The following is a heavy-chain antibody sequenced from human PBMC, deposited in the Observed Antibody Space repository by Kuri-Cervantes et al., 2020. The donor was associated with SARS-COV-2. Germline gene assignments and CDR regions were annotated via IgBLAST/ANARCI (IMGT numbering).Heavy chain of an antibody. Sequence: GGSLRLSCAASGFTFNSYEMNWVRQAPGKGLEWVSYISSSGSTMYYADSVNGRFTVSRDNAKNSVSLQMNSLRAEDTAVYYCARDRMETGYYYYGMDVWGQGTTVTVSS. CDR1: GFTFNSYE. D-gene: IGHD1-14*01. V-gene: IGHV3-48*03. CDR2: ISSSGSTM. J-gene: IGHJ6*02. CDR3: ARDRMETGYYYYGMDV.